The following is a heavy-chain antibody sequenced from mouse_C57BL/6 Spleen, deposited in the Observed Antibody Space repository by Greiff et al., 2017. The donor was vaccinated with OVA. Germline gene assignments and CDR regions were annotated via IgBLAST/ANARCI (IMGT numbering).Heavy chain of an antibody. J-gene: IGHJ2*01. D-gene: IGHD2-12*01. CDR3: TTYSYSPFDY. Sequence: VQLQQSGAELVRPGASVKLSCTASGFNIKDDYMHWVKQRPDQGLEWIGWIDPENGDTAYASKFQGKATITADTSSNTDYLQLSSLTSEDTAVDYCTTYSYSPFDYWGQGTTLTVSS. CDR1: GFNIKDDY. CDR2: IDPENGDT. V-gene: IGHV14-4*01.